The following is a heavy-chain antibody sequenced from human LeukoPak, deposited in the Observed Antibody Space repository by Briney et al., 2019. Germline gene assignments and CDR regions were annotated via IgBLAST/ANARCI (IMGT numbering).Heavy chain of an antibody. CDR2: ISSSSSYI. CDR1: GFTFSSYS. J-gene: IGHJ4*02. D-gene: IGHD1-1*01. Sequence: GGSLRLSCAASGFTFSSYSMHWVRQAPGKGLEWVSSISSSSSYIYYADSVKGRFTISRDNAKNSLYLQMDSLRAEDTVVYHCVTIERPDDYWGQGTLVTVSS. CDR3: VTIERPDDY. V-gene: IGHV3-21*01.